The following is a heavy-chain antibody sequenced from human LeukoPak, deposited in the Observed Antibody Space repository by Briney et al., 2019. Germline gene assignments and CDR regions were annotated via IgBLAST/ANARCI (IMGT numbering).Heavy chain of an antibody. D-gene: IGHD3-22*01. CDR3: ARRTTRYYYDSSGYEAPHFDY. CDR2: IYPGDSDT. V-gene: IGHV5-51*01. CDR1: GYSFTSYW. Sequence: GESLKISCKGCGYSFTSYWIGWVRQMPGKGLEWMGIIYPGDSDTRYSPSFQGQVTISADKSISTAYLQWSSLKASDTAMYYCARRTTRYYYDSSGYEAPHFDYWGQGTLVTVSS. J-gene: IGHJ4*02.